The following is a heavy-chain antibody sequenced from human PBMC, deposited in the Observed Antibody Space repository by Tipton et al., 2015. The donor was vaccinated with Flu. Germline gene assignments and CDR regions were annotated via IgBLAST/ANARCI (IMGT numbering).Heavy chain of an antibody. D-gene: IGHD3-22*01. J-gene: IGHJ4*02. Sequence: TLSLTCTVSGGSISTYYWSWIRQPPGKGLEWIGFINYNGGTDYNPSLKSRVTISVDTSKNQFSLRLSSATAADTAVYYCARAPYSDYDTSGSSFDHWGQGTLVTVSS. CDR1: GGSISTYY. V-gene: IGHV4-59*01. CDR2: INYNGGT. CDR3: ARAPYSDYDTSGSSFDH.